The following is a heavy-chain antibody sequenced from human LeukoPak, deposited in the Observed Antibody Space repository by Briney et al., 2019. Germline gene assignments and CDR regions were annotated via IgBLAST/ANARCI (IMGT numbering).Heavy chain of an antibody. CDR1: GFTFRSYG. CDR2: ISSDGSGK. D-gene: IGHD1-26*01. J-gene: IGHJ4*02. V-gene: IGHV3-30*18. CDR3: VKDLTGGSYNLDY. Sequence: GRSLRLSCAASGFTFRSYGMHWVRQAPGPGLEWVAVISSDGSGKHYADSVKGRFTISRDNSKNKLYSQMNSLRAEDTALYYCVKDLTGGSYNLDYWGQGTLVTVSA.